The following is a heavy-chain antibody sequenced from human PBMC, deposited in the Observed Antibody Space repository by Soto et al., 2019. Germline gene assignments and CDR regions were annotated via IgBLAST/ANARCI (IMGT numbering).Heavy chain of an antibody. CDR2: IRYDGSNK. V-gene: IGHV3-33*01. D-gene: IGHD2-2*01. CDR3: ARDRIGYCSSTSCRPPYYYYGMDV. CDR1: GFIFSSYG. Sequence: SLRLSCGASGFIFSSYGMHRVRQAPGKGLEWVAVIRYDGSNKYYADSVKGRFTISRDNYKNTLYLQMNGLGAEDTAVYYCARDRIGYCSSTSCRPPYYYYGMDVWGQGTTVTVS. J-gene: IGHJ6*02.